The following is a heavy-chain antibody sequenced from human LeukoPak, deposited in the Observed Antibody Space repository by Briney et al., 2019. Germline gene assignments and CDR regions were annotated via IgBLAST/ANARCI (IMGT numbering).Heavy chain of an antibody. J-gene: IGHJ4*02. Sequence: PSETLSLTCTVSGGSISSSSYYWGWIRQPPGKGLEWIGSIYYSGSTYYNPSLKSRVTISVDTSKNQFSLKLSPVTAADTAVYYCAKYSSSWYKTYYFDYWGQGTLVTVSS. D-gene: IGHD6-13*01. CDR2: IYYSGST. CDR3: AKYSSSWYKTYYFDY. CDR1: GGSISSSSYY. V-gene: IGHV4-39*01.